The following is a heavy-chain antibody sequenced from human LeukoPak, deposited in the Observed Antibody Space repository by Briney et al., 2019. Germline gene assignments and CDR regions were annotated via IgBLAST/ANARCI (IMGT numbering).Heavy chain of an antibody. J-gene: IGHJ4*02. Sequence: GGSLRLSCAASGFTFSTYTISWVRQAPGKGLEWVSAISGSGGSTYYADSVKGRFTISRDNSKNTLYLQMNSLRAEDTAVYYCAKDESGSYYVGFDYWGQGTLVTVSS. D-gene: IGHD1-26*01. CDR2: ISGSGGST. V-gene: IGHV3-23*01. CDR1: GFTFSTYT. CDR3: AKDESGSYYVGFDY.